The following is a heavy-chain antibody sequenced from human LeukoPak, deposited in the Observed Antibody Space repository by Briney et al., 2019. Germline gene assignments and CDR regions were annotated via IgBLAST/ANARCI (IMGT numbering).Heavy chain of an antibody. CDR1: GGSISSYY. CDR3: ARSNYCSGGSCYYWTLGY. CDR2: IYYSGST. Sequence: SETLSLTCTVSGGSISSYYWSWIRQPPGKGLKWIGYIYYSGSTNYNPSLKSRVTISVDTSKNQFSLKLSSVTAADTAVYYCARSNYCSGGSCYYWTLGYWGQGTLVTVSS. V-gene: IGHV4-59*12. D-gene: IGHD2-15*01. J-gene: IGHJ4*02.